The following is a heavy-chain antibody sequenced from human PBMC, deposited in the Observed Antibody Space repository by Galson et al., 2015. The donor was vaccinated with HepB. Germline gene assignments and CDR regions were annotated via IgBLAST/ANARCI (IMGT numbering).Heavy chain of an antibody. V-gene: IGHV3-74*01. CDR1: GFTFSSYW. CDR3: ARDKSGSQYYLDY. D-gene: IGHD1-26*01. CDR2: IHSDGSST. J-gene: IGHJ4*02. Sequence: SLRLSCAASGFTFSSYWMHWVRQVPGKGLVWVARIHSDGSSTSYADSVKGRFTTSRDNAKNTLYLQMNSLRAEETAVYYCARDKSGSQYYLDYWGQGTLVTVSS.